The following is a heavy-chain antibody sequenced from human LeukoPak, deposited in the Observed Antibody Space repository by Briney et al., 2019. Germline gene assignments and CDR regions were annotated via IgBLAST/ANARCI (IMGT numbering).Heavy chain of an antibody. J-gene: IGHJ4*02. Sequence: KPGGSLRLSCAASGFTFSDYYMSWIRQAPGKGLEWVSYISSSGSTIYYADSVKGQFAISRDNAKNSLYLQMNSLRAEDTAVYYCARTSYSGSDWDYWGQGTLVTVSS. CDR2: ISSSGSTI. D-gene: IGHD1-26*01. V-gene: IGHV3-11*01. CDR3: ARTSYSGSDWDY. CDR1: GFTFSDYY.